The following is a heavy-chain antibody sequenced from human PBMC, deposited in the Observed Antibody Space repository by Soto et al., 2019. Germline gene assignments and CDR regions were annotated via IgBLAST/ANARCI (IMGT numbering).Heavy chain of an antibody. Sequence: QVQLVQSGAEVKKPGASVRVSCKASGYTFTSFALHWVRQAPGQGIEWMGWINTGNVYTKYSQKFQGRVTISRDTSANTDYMELNSLRSEDTAIYYCARRVGDGQFDYWGQGTLVTVSS. J-gene: IGHJ4*02. CDR3: ARRVGDGQFDY. CDR2: INTGNVYT. D-gene: IGHD1-26*01. V-gene: IGHV1-3*04. CDR1: GYTFTSFA.